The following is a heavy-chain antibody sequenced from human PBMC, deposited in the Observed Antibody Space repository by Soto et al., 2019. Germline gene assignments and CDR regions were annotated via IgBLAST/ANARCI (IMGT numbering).Heavy chain of an antibody. CDR1: GYTFTSYG. Sequence: ASVKVSCTSSGYTFTSYGISCVRHAPVQVLCCIGWISAYNGNTNYAQKLQGRVTMTTDTSTSTAYMELRSLRSDDTAVYYCARVRPYYYDSSGYYYDYYGMDVWGQGTTVTVSS. CDR3: ARVRPYYYDSSGYYYDYYGMDV. V-gene: IGHV1-18*01. J-gene: IGHJ6*02. CDR2: ISAYNGNT. D-gene: IGHD3-22*01.